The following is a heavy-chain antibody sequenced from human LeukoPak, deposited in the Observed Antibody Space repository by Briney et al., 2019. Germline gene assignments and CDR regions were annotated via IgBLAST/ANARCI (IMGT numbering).Heavy chain of an antibody. Sequence: GGSLRLSCSASGFTFSSYAMHCVRQAPGKGLEYVSAISSDGDSKYNADSVKGRFTISRDNSKNTLYLQMSSLRTEDTAVYYCVRSSASSGPNCFDPWGQGTLVTVSS. CDR2: ISSDGDSK. CDR1: GFTFSSYA. CDR3: VRSSASSGPNCFDP. V-gene: IGHV3-64D*09. D-gene: IGHD3-10*01. J-gene: IGHJ5*02.